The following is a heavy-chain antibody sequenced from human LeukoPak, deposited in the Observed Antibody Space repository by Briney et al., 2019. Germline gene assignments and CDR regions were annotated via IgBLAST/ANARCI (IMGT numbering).Heavy chain of an antibody. CDR2: INHSGST. CDR3: ARGPSVEMATINWFDP. Sequence: SETLFLTCAVYGGSFSGYYWSWIRQPPGKGLEWIEEINHSGSTNYNPSLKSRVTISVDTSKNQFSLKLSSVTAADTAVYYCARGPSVEMATINWFDPWGQGTLVTVSS. D-gene: IGHD5-24*01. J-gene: IGHJ5*02. CDR1: GGSFSGYY. V-gene: IGHV4-34*01.